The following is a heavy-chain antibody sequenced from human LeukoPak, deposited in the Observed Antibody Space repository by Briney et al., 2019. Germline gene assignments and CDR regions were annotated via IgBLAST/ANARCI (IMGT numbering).Heavy chain of an antibody. D-gene: IGHD4-11*01. V-gene: IGHV4-34*01. CDR1: GGSFSGYY. Sequence: SETLSLTCAVSGGSFSGYYWTWIRQPPGKGLEWIWEINHSGSANYNPSLMSQVTISLDTSKNHFSLNLSSVTAADTAVYYCARGQGTVTTHWGQGTLVTVSS. CDR2: INHSGSA. CDR3: ARGQGTVTTH. J-gene: IGHJ4*02.